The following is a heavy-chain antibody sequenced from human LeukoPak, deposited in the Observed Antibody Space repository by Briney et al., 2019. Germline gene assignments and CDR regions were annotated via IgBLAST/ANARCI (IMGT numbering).Heavy chain of an antibody. CDR2: ISSSGSTK. V-gene: IGHV3-11*01. CDR3: ARVRYCSSTSCYGLYYFDC. CDR1: GFTFSDYY. D-gene: IGHD2-2*01. J-gene: IGHJ4*02. Sequence: GGSLRLSCAASGFTFSDYYMSWIRQTPGKGLEWVSYISSSGSTKYYADSVKGRFTISRDNAKNSLYLQMNSLRAEDTAVYYCARVRYCSSTSCYGLYYFDCWGQGTLVTVSS.